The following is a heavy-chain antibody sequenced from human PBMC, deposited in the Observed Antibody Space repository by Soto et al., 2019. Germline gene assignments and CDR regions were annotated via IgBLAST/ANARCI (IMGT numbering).Heavy chain of an antibody. CDR3: ARGIVVVVAAPMDV. CDR2: IYYSGST. D-gene: IGHD2-15*01. V-gene: IGHV4-31*03. CDR1: GGSISSGGYY. J-gene: IGHJ6*04. Sequence: SETLSLTCTVSGGSISSGGYYWSWIRQHPGKGLEWIGYIYYSGSTYYNPSLKSRVTISVDTSKNQFSLKLSSVTAADTAVYYCARGIVVVVAAPMDVWGKGTTVTVSS.